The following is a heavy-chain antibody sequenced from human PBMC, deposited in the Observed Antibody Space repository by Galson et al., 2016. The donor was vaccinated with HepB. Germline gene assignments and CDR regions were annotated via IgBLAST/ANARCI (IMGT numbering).Heavy chain of an antibody. D-gene: IGHD6-19*01. V-gene: IGHV3-7*03. CDR1: GISFSNYW. J-gene: IGHJ5*02. Sequence: SLRLSCAASGISFSNYWMTWVRQAPGKGLEWVANIKEDGSETHYVDSVKGRFTISRDNAKNSLFLQMNSLRAEDTAFYYCARGGATPGQWLDNWFDPWGQGTLVSVSS. CDR2: IKEDGSET. CDR3: ARGGATPGQWLDNWFDP.